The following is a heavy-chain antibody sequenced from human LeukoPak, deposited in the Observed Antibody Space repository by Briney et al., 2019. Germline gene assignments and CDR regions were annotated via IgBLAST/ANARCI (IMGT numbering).Heavy chain of an antibody. CDR3: TIQDLVVVPAASHYFDY. CDR1: GFMFDTYA. D-gene: IGHD2-15*01. V-gene: IGHV3-48*03. CDR2: ISQSGDAK. J-gene: IGHJ4*02. Sequence: GGSLRLSCAASGFMFDTYAMNWVRQAPGKGLEWVSYISQSGDAKYYADSVKGRFTISRDNARNSLYLQMNSLRAEDTAIYYCTIQDLVVVPAASHYFDYWGQGILIIVSA.